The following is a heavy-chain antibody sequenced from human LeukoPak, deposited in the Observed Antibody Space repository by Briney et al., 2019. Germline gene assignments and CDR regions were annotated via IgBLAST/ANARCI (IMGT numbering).Heavy chain of an antibody. J-gene: IGHJ3*02. CDR1: GFTFSSYS. CDR2: ISSSSSYI. V-gene: IGHV3-21*01. CDR3: AREGRLLWFGELLSGAFDI. Sequence: PGGSLRLSCAASGFTFSSYSMNWVRQAPGKGLEWVSSISSSSSYIYYADSVKGRFTISRDNAKNSLYLQMNSLRAEDTAVYYCAREGRLLWFGELLSGAFDIWGQGTMVTVSS. D-gene: IGHD3-10*01.